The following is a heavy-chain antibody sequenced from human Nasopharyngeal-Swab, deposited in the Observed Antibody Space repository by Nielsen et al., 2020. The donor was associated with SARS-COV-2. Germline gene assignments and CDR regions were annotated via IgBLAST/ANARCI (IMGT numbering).Heavy chain of an antibody. V-gene: IGHV4-39*01. D-gene: IGHD2-21*02. CDR3: ANRFGGDCHDY. Sequence: WIRQPPGKGLEWIGSIYYSGSTYYNPSLKSRVTISVDTSKNQFSLKLSSVTAADTAVYYCANRFGGDCHDYWGQGTLVTVSS. J-gene: IGHJ4*02. CDR2: IYYSGST.